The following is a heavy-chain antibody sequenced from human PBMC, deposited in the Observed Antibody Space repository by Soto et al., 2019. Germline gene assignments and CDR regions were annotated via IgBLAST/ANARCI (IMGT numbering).Heavy chain of an antibody. CDR3: ARRGSSSYFDY. CDR1: GFTFSSYA. CDR2: ISGSGGST. V-gene: IGHV3-23*01. Sequence: EVQLLESGGGLVQPGGSLRLSCAASGFTFSSYAMRWVRQAPGKGLEGVSAISGSGGSTYNADSVKGRFTISRDNSKNTLYLQMNSLSAEHTAVYYCARRGSSSYFDYWGQGTLVTVSS. J-gene: IGHJ4*02. D-gene: IGHD6-13*01.